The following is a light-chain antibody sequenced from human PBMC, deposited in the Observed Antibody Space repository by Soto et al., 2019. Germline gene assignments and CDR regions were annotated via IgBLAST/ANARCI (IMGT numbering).Light chain of an antibody. CDR1: QNINRY. V-gene: IGKV3-11*01. Sequence: EIVLTQSPVTLSLSPGERATLSCRASQNINRYLAWYAQKPGQAPRLLIYDASNRATGIPARFSGSGSGTDFTLAISSLEPEDFAVYYCQQRHSWPLTFGGGTKVEI. CDR2: DAS. CDR3: QQRHSWPLT. J-gene: IGKJ4*01.